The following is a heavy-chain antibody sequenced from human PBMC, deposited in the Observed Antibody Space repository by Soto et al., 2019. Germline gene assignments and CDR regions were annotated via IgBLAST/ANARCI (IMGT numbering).Heavy chain of an antibody. V-gene: IGHV3-21*06. CDR1: GFTFTRYS. CDR3: ARESEDLTSNFDY. CDR2: IXXXTXYX. J-gene: IGHJ4*02. Sequence: GGSRRLSCAASGFTFTRYSMNWVRQAPGTGLEWXSSIXXXTXYXXXGXXXXGRFTISRDNAKNSLYLEMNSLRAEDPAVYYCARESEDLTSNFDYWGQGTLVTVSS.